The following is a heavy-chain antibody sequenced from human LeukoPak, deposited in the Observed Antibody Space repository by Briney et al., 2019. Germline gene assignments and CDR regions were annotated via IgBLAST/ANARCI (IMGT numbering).Heavy chain of an antibody. V-gene: IGHV3-23*01. Sequence: GGSLRLSCAASGFTLTRNAMSWVRQTPGRGLEWVSGVGSDDNTHYTDSVRGRFTISRDNANNTLSLQMNSLRVEDTAVYYCAKDLSWWAAADYWGQGALVTVSS. CDR1: GFTLTRNA. J-gene: IGHJ4*02. D-gene: IGHD2-15*01. CDR2: VGSDDNT. CDR3: AKDLSWWAAADY.